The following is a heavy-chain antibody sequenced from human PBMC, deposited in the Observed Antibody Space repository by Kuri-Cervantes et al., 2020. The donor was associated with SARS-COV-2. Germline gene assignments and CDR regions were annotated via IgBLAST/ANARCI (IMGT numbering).Heavy chain of an antibody. J-gene: IGHJ4*02. CDR2: IKQDGSEK. V-gene: IGHV3-7*01. Sequence: GGSLRLSCAASGFTFSSYSMNWVRQAPGRGLEWVANIKQDGSEKYYVDSVKGRFTISRDNAKNSLYLQMNSLRAEDKAVYYCARDHNDFWSGYYPLDYWGQGTLVTVSS. CDR3: ARDHNDFWSGYYPLDY. CDR1: GFTFSSYS. D-gene: IGHD3-3*01.